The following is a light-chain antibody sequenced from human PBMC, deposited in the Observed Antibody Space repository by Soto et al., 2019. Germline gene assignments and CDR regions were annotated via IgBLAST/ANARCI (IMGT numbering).Light chain of an antibody. Sequence: DIQMTQSPSSLSASVGDRVTITCRASQSISSNLNWYQQKPGKAPKLLIYTASNLHSGVPSRFSGSGSGTDFTLTISSLQPEDFATYYCQHSSSDLITFGQGTRLDIQ. CDR1: QSISSN. CDR2: TAS. V-gene: IGKV1-39*01. CDR3: QHSSSDLIT. J-gene: IGKJ5*01.